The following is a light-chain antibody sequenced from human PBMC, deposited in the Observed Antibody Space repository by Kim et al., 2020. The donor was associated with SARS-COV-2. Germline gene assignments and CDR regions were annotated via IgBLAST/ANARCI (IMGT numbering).Light chain of an antibody. CDR2: LNSDGSH. CDR1: SGNSSYA. Sequence: SVKLTCTLSSGNSSYAIAWHQQQPEKGPRYLMKLNSDGSHSKGGGIPDRFSGSSSGAERYLTISSLQSEDEADYYCQTWGTGIGVFGGGTKLTVL. J-gene: IGLJ3*02. CDR3: QTWGTGIGV. V-gene: IGLV4-69*01.